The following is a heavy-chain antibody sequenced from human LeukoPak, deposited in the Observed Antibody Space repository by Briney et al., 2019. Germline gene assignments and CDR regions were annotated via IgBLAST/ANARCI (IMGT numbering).Heavy chain of an antibody. CDR2: IKQDGSEI. CDR3: GRDKEEMVRAPYAFGI. Sequence: GGSLRLSCAASGFTFSSYSMNWVRQAPGKGLEWVANIKQDGSEIYYVDSVRGRFTISRDNAKNSLYLQMSSLRAEDTAVYYCGRDKEEMVRAPYAFGIWGQGTMVTVSS. D-gene: IGHD3-10*01. J-gene: IGHJ3*02. V-gene: IGHV3-7*01. CDR1: GFTFSSYS.